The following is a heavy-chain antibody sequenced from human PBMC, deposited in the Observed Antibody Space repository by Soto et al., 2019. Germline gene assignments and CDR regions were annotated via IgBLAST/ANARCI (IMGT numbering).Heavy chain of an antibody. CDR1: GGSISSGGYY. D-gene: IGHD6-19*01. Sequence: SETLSLTCTVSGGSISSGGYYWTWIRQHPGKGLEWIGYIYYSGSTYYNPSLKSRVTISVDTSKNQFSLKLSSVTAADTAVYFCARVRGAVAALGYFDYWGQGTLVTVSS. V-gene: IGHV4-31*03. CDR2: IYYSGST. J-gene: IGHJ4*02. CDR3: ARVRGAVAALGYFDY.